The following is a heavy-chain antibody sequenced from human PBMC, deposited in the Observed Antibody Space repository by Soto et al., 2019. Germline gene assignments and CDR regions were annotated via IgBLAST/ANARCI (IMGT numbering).Heavy chain of an antibody. Sequence: ERQLVECGGTLAQPGGSLRLSCVGSVFSFSIYALTWVCQAPEKGLEWVSLITNNGDTTFFGDSVKGRFSISRDNSKNTLYLQLESLRAEATAVYYCAMSAGYGGDFDVWRQGTMVAVSS. J-gene: IGHJ3*01. CDR1: VFSFSIYA. CDR3: AMSAGYGGDFDV. CDR2: ITNNGDTT. D-gene: IGHD5-12*01. V-gene: IGHV3-23*04.